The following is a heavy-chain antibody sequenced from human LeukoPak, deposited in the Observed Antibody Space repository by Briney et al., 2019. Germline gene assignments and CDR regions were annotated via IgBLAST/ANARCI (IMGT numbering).Heavy chain of an antibody. CDR1: GFTFSSYW. CDR2: ISGSGGST. V-gene: IGHV3-23*01. Sequence: GGSLRLSCAASGFTFSSYWMSWVRQAPGKGLEWVSAISGSGGSTYYADSVKGRFTISRDNSKNTLYLQMNSLRAEDTAVYYCAKSDGNYDILTGQEYYFDYWGQGTLVTVSS. D-gene: IGHD3-9*01. CDR3: AKSDGNYDILTGQEYYFDY. J-gene: IGHJ4*02.